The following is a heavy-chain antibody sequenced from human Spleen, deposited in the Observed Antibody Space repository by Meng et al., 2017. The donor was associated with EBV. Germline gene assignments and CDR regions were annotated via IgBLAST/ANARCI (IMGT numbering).Heavy chain of an antibody. CDR3: ARSSYLTSRPFDY. CDR2: IVPGGTP. CDR1: GGSVSSGSYY. D-gene: IGHD3-3*01. Sequence: QVQVQESGPGLAKPSETLYLTCSVSGGSVSSGSYYWSWIRQPPGKGLDWIADIVPGGTPNFNPSLESRVTISIDASKNQFSLKLTSVTAADSAIYYCARSSYLTSRPFDYWGRGTLVTVSS. V-gene: IGHV4-61*01. J-gene: IGHJ4*01.